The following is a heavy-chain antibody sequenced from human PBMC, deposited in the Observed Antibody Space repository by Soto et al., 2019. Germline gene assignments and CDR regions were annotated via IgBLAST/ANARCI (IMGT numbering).Heavy chain of an antibody. V-gene: IGHV1-69*13. CDR1: GGTFSSYA. J-gene: IGHJ6*02. Sequence: ASVKVSCKASGGTFSSYAISWVRQAPGQGLEWMGGIIPIFGTANYAQKFQGRVTITADESTSTAYMELSSLRSEDTAVYYCARKTTSGMDVWGQGTTVTVSS. CDR3: ARKTTSGMDV. CDR2: IIPIFGTA. D-gene: IGHD1-7*01.